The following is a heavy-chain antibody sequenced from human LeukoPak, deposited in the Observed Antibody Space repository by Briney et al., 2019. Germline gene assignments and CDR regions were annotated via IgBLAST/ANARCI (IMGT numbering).Heavy chain of an antibody. D-gene: IGHD5-18*01. J-gene: IGHJ4*02. Sequence: PSETLSLTCAVSGGSISSSNGWSWVRQPPGKGLEWIGEIYHSGSTNYNPSLKRRDTISVDKSKNQFSLKLSSVTAADTAVYYCARRGGPRGYSYGYHLDYWGQGTLVTVSS. CDR2: IYHSGST. CDR3: ARRGGPRGYSYGYHLDY. CDR1: GGSISSSNG. V-gene: IGHV4-4*02.